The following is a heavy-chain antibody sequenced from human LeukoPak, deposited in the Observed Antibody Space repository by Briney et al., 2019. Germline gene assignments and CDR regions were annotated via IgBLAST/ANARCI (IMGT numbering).Heavy chain of an antibody. D-gene: IGHD4-11*01. CDR2: ISSSSSYI. J-gene: IGHJ4*02. Sequence: NTGGSLRLSCAASGFTFSSYSMNWVRQAPGKGLEWVSSISSSSSYIYYADSVKGRFTISRDNAKNSLYLQMNSLRAEDTAVYYCASSGSCSNYYSVYWGQGTLVTVSS. CDR3: ASSGSCSNYYSVY. CDR1: GFTFSSYS. V-gene: IGHV3-21*01.